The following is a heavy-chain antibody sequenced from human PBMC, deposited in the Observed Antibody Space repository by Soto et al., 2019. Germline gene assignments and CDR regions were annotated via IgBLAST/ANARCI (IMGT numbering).Heavy chain of an antibody. Sequence: GGSLRLSCAASGFTFSSYAMSWVRQAPGKGLEWVSAISGSGGSTYYADSVKGRFTISRDNSKNTLYLQMNSLRAEDTAVYYCAKDRGHGDYDYVGAFDIWGQGTMVTVSS. V-gene: IGHV3-23*01. CDR3: AKDRGHGDYDYVGAFDI. CDR1: GFTFSSYA. CDR2: ISGSGGST. J-gene: IGHJ3*02. D-gene: IGHD4-17*01.